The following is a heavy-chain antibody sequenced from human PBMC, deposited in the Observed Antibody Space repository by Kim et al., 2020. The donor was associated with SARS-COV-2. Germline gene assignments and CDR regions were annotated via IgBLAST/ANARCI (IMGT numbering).Heavy chain of an antibody. Sequence: GGSLRLSCAASGFTFSSYAMHWVRQAPGKGLEWVAVISYDGSNKYYADSVKGRFTISRDNSKNTLYLQMNSLRAEDTAVYYCARPLWFGELSLPFDYWGQGTLVTVSS. CDR2: ISYDGSNK. D-gene: IGHD3-10*01. CDR1: GFTFSSYA. V-gene: IGHV3-30*04. CDR3: ARPLWFGELSLPFDY. J-gene: IGHJ4*02.